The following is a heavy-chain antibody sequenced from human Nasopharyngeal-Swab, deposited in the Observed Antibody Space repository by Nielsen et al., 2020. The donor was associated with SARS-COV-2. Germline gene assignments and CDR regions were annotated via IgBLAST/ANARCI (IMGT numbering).Heavy chain of an antibody. CDR2: IKSKTDGGTT. CDR3: TIIPLDILTGYYQYYFDY. Sequence: GESLKISCAASGFTFNNAWMSWVRQAPGKGLEWVGRIKSKTDGGTTDYAAPVKGRFTISRDDSKNTLYLQMNSLKTEDTAVYYCTIIPLDILTGYYQYYFDYWGQGTLVTVSS. V-gene: IGHV3-15*01. D-gene: IGHD3-9*01. CDR1: GFTFNNAW. J-gene: IGHJ4*02.